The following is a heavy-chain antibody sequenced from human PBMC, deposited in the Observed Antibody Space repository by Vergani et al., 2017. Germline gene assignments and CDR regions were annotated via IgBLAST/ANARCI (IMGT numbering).Heavy chain of an antibody. V-gene: IGHV1-18*01. J-gene: IGHJ5*02. CDR3: AKGCGPAKFRWTCEEGFDP. D-gene: IGHD2-21*01. Sequence: QIHLVQSGGEVKKPGASVKVSCKASGYIFSNYGIIWVRQAPGQRLEWVGWVSGYNGDTNYAQKFQGRVTMTKDTSTSTSYMEVRSLRSDDTAVYYCAKGCGPAKFRWTCEEGFDPWGQGTLVTVSS. CDR2: VSGYNGDT. CDR1: GYIFSNYG.